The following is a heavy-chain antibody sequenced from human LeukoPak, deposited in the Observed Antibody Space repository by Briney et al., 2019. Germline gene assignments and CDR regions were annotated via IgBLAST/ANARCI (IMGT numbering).Heavy chain of an antibody. CDR2: IYDDA. J-gene: IGHJ6*03. CDR1: GFIVSDNY. V-gene: IGHV3-53*01. Sequence: GGSLRLSCAASGFIVSDNYMSWVRQAPGKGLEWVSIIYDDAYYADSVKGRFTISRDSSKNTVYLRMNSLRAEDTALYYCARDHRDYYMDVWGKGTTVTVSS. CDR3: ARDHRDYYMDV. D-gene: IGHD1-14*01.